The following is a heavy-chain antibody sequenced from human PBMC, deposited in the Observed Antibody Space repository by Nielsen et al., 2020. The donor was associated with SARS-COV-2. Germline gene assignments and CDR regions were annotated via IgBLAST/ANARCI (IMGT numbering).Heavy chain of an antibody. J-gene: IGHJ6*02. V-gene: IGHV1-69*13. CDR2: IIPIFGTA. D-gene: IGHD3-9*01. CDR1: GYTFTSYD. CDR3: ARMSRYFDWLPLDYYYYYGMDV. Sequence: SVKVSCKASGYTFTSYDINWVRQATGQGLEWMGGIIPIFGTANYAQKFQGRVTITADESTSTAYMELSSLRSEDTAVYYCARMSRYFDWLPLDYYYYYGMDVWGQGTTVTVSS.